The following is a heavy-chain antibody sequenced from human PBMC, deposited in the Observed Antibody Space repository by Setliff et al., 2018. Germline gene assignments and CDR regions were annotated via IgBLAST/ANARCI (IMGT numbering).Heavy chain of an antibody. Sequence: SETLSLTCTVSGGSISGFYWSWIRQSPGKGLEWIGYIYYTGRTNYNPSLKSRVTISVDTSKNQVSLRLSSVTAADTAVYYCATRKSSGRLYYMDVWGKGTTVTVSS. CDR3: ATRKSSGRLYYMDV. V-gene: IGHV4-59*13. D-gene: IGHD1-26*01. J-gene: IGHJ6*03. CDR1: GGSISGFY. CDR2: IYYTGRT.